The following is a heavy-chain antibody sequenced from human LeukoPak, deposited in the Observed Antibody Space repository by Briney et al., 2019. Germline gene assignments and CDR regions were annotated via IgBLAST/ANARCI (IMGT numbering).Heavy chain of an antibody. Sequence: PSETLSLTCAVYGGSFSGYYWSWIRQPPGKGLEWIGEINHSGSTNYNPSLKSRVTISVDTSKNQFSLKLSSVTAADTAVYYCARGCRRDHYYYYGMDVWGQGTTVTVSS. CDR2: INHSGST. J-gene: IGHJ6*02. V-gene: IGHV4-34*01. CDR1: GGSFSGYY. CDR3: ARGCRRDHYYYYGMDV.